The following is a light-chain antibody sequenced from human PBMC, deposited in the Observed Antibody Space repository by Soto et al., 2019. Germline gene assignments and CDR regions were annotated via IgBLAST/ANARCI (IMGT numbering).Light chain of an antibody. CDR2: GAS. CDR3: QQSHSFPPT. J-gene: IGKJ4*01. V-gene: IGKV1-12*01. Sequence: DIQMTQSPSSVSASVGDRVTITCRASQDITRWLAWYQQRPGKAPKLLIYGASSLQSGVPSRFSGSGSGTDFTLTISSLQPEDFAAYFCQQSHSFPPTFGEGTEV. CDR1: QDITRW.